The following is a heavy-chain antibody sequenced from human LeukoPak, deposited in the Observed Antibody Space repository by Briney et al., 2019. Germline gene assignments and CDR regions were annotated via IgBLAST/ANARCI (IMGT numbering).Heavy chain of an antibody. CDR2: INQDGSEK. V-gene: IGHV3-7*05. J-gene: IGHJ3*02. CDR3: ARDGGGDIVVAFAFDI. CDR1: GFTFSNYW. D-gene: IGHD2-15*01. Sequence: GGSLRLSCAASGFTFSNYWMSWVRQAPGKWLEWVAHINQDGSEKYYVDSVKGRFTISRDNAKNSLYLQMNSLRAEDTAVYYCARDGGGDIVVAFAFDIWGQGTMVTVSS.